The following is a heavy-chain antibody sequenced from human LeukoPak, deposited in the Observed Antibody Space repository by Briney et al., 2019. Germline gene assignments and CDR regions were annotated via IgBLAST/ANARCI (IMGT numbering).Heavy chain of an antibody. Sequence: SEALSLTCAVYGGSFSGYYWSWIRQPPGKGLEWIGEINHSGSTNYNPSLKSRVTISVDTSKNQFSLKLSSVTAADTAVYYCARERGGVGARNWFDPWGQGTLVTVSS. CDR1: GGSFSGYY. D-gene: IGHD1-26*01. CDR3: ARERGGVGARNWFDP. CDR2: INHSGST. V-gene: IGHV4-34*01. J-gene: IGHJ5*02.